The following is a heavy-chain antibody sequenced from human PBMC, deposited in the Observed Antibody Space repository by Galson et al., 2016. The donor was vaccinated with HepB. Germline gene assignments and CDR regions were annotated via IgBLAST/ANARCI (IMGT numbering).Heavy chain of an antibody. CDR2: INNSGART. CDR3: AKDPLMVRGALTFYYYGMDV. Sequence: SLRLSCAASGFTFSPYSMNWVRQAPGKGLEWVSTINNSGARTYHADSVKGRFTICRDNSKNTLYLQMNTLRADDTAGYYCAKDPLMVRGALTFYYYGMDVWGQGTTVTVSS. J-gene: IGHJ6*02. CDR1: GFTFSPYS. V-gene: IGHV3-23*01. D-gene: IGHD3-10*01.